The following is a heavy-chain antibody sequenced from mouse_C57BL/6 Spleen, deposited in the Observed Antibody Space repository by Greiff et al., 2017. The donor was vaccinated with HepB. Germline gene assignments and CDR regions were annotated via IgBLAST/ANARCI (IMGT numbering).Heavy chain of an antibody. J-gene: IGHJ2*01. CDR3: ARRGDYGSSSYYFDY. D-gene: IGHD1-1*01. Sequence: LVESGPELVRPGVSVKISCKGSGYTFTDYAMHWVKQSHAKSLEWIGVISTYYGDASYNQKFKDKATMTVDKSSSTAYMELARLTSEDSAVYYWARRGDYGSSSYYFDYWGQGTTLTVSS. CDR2: ISTYYGDA. V-gene: IGHV1-67*01. CDR1: GYTFTDYA.